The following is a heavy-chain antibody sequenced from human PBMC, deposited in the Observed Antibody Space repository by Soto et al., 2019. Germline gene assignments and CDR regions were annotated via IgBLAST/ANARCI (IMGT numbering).Heavy chain of an antibody. Sequence: PGGSLRLSCAASGFTFSSFEMNWVRQAPGKGLEWVSSISSRASIIYYADSVKGRFTISRDNAKNSLYLQMNSLRAEDTAVYYCVRQLGGSAGYWGQGTLVTVSS. CDR3: VRQLGGSAGY. CDR1: GFTFSSFE. J-gene: IGHJ4*02. D-gene: IGHD3-3*01. V-gene: IGHV3-48*03. CDR2: ISSRASII.